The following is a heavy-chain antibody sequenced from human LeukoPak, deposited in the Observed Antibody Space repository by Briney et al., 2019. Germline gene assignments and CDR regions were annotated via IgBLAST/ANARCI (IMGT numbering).Heavy chain of an antibody. V-gene: IGHV1-46*01. D-gene: IGHD6-19*01. CDR2: INPSGGST. CDR1: GYTFTSYY. CDR3: AREDSSGWYVFDY. J-gene: IGHJ4*02. Sequence: ASVKVSCKSSGYTFTSYYMHWVRQAPGQRLEWMGIINPSGGSTSYAHKFQGRVTLTRDTSTRTVYMELSSLRSEDTAVYYCAREDSSGWYVFDYWGEKTLVTVSS.